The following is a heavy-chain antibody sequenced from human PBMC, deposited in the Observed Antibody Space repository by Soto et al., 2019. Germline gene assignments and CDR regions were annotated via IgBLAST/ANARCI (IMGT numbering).Heavy chain of an antibody. Sequence: PRGSLILSCAASGFTFSSYAMHWVRQAPGTGLEWVAVISYDGSNKYYADSVKGRFTISRDNYKNTLYLQMNSLRAEDTAVYYCARDGGYCSGGSCYTWFDPWGQGTLVTVSS. V-gene: IGHV3-30-3*01. CDR1: GFTFSSYA. D-gene: IGHD2-15*01. CDR3: ARDGGYCSGGSCYTWFDP. CDR2: ISYDGSNK. J-gene: IGHJ5*02.